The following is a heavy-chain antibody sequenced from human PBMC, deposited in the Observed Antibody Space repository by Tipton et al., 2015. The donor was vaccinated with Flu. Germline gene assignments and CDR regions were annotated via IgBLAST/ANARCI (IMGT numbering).Heavy chain of an antibody. Sequence: QLVQSGAEVKKPGASVKVSCKASGYIFIKYGISWVRQAPGQGLEWMGWISVYNGNTNYAQKFQGRVTMTTDTSTSTAYMELRSLRSDDTAVYYCAREYHYGSGSYPYYFDYWGQGTLVTVSS. CDR1: GYIFIKYG. CDR3: AREYHYGSGSYPYYFDY. D-gene: IGHD3-10*01. CDR2: ISVYNGNT. J-gene: IGHJ4*02. V-gene: IGHV1-18*01.